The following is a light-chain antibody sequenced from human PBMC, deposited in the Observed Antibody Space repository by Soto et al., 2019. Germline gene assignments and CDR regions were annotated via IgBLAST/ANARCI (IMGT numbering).Light chain of an antibody. CDR2: GAS. Sequence: EIVLTQSPGTLSMSPGERATLSCRASQSVSSSDLAWYQQKPGQAPRLLIYGASSRATGIPDRFSGSGSGTDFTLTISRLEPEDFAVYYCQQYGSSPLTFGGGTTVDIK. CDR1: QSVSSSD. J-gene: IGKJ4*01. V-gene: IGKV3-20*01. CDR3: QQYGSSPLT.